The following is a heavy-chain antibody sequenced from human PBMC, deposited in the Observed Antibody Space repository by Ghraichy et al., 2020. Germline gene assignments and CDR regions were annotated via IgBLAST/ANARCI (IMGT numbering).Heavy chain of an antibody. CDR1: GGSISSYY. CDR3: ARDAYPDKYYYGSGAVPQRD. D-gene: IGHD3-10*01. CDR2: IYYSGST. V-gene: IGHV4-59*01. J-gene: IGHJ4*02. Sequence: ETLSLTCTVSGGSISSYYWSWIRQPPGKGLEWIGYIYYSGSTNYNPSLKSRVTISVDTSKNQFSLKLSSVTAADTAVYYCARDAYPDKYYYGSGAVPQRDWGQGTLVTVSS.